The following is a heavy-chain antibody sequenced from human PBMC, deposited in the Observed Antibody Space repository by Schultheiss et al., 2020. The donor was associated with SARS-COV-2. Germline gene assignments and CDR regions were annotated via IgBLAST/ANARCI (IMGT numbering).Heavy chain of an antibody. CDR2: ISYDGSNK. D-gene: IGHD3-22*01. Sequence: GGSLRLSCAASGGTGSSDAMHWVRQAPGKGLEWVAVISYDGSNKYYADSVKGRFTISRDNSKNTLYLQMNSLRAEDTAVYYCARPSYPMIVVVITLDYWGQGTLVTVSS. CDR3: ARPSYPMIVVVITLDY. CDR1: GGTGSSDA. J-gene: IGHJ4*02. V-gene: IGHV3-30*11.